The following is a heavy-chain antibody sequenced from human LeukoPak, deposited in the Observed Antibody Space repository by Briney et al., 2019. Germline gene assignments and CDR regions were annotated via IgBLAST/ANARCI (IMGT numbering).Heavy chain of an antibody. Sequence: GRSLTLSCAASGFTFSTFGIHWVRQAPGKGLEWVAVIWSDGSYKYYADSVKGRFTISRDNSKNTLYLQMNSLRAEDTAVYYCARSNSGTTNNWFDPWGQGTLVTVSS. CDR2: IWSDGSYK. CDR3: ARSNSGTTNNWFDP. J-gene: IGHJ5*02. CDR1: GFTFSTFG. D-gene: IGHD1-1*01. V-gene: IGHV3-33*01.